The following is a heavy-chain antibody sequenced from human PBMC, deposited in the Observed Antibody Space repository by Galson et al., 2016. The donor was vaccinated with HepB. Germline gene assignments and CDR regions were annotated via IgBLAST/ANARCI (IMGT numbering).Heavy chain of an antibody. V-gene: IGHV3-15*01. CDR2: IKSKTDGGTT. J-gene: IGHJ4*02. Sequence: SLRLSCAASGLSSTNAWMNWVRQSSEKGLEWVGRIKSKTDGGTTDYAAVVKGRFTISRNDSQDTVYLQMNSLKIEDAGVYYCATLGGRYWGQGTLVTVSS. CDR3: ATLGGRY. CDR1: GLSSTNAW.